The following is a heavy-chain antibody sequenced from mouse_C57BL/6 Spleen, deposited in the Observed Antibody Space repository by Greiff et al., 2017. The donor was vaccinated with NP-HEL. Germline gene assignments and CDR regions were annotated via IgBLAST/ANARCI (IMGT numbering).Heavy chain of an antibody. CDR1: GYAFSSSW. CDR2: IYPGDGDT. V-gene: IGHV1-82*01. Sequence: VQLQQSGPELVKPGASVKISCKASGYAFSSSWMNWVKQRPGKGLEWIGRIYPGDGDTNYNGKFKGKATLTADKSSSTAYMQLSSLTSEDSAVYFCATPRYYYAMDYWGQGTSVTVSS. CDR3: ATPRYYYAMDY. J-gene: IGHJ4*01.